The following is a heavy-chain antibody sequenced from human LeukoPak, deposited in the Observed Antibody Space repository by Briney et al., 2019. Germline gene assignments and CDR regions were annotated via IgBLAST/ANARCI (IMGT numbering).Heavy chain of an antibody. CDR2: IYSGGTT. J-gene: IGHJ4*02. V-gene: IGHV3-53*01. Sequence: GGSLRLSCAVSGFIVSSDYMSWVRQAPGKGLEWVSVIYSGGTTYYADSVKGRFIISRDNSKNTLYLQMNTLRAEDTAMYYCTRLRDGYDSDYWGQGTLVTVSS. D-gene: IGHD5-24*01. CDR3: TRLRDGYDSDY. CDR1: GFIVSSDY.